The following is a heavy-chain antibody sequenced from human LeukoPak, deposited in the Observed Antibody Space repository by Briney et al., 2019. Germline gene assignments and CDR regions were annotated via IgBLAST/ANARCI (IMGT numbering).Heavy chain of an antibody. CDR3: GTLLSNGPFDY. J-gene: IGHJ4*02. Sequence: ASVKVSCKASGYTFTGYYMHWVRQAPGQGLEGMGYIYPNSGATKYAQKFQGRVTMTRDTPISTAYMELSGLGSDGTAVYYCGTLLSNGPFDYWGQGSLVTVSS. CDR2: IYPNSGAT. CDR1: GYTFTGYY. V-gene: IGHV1-2*02.